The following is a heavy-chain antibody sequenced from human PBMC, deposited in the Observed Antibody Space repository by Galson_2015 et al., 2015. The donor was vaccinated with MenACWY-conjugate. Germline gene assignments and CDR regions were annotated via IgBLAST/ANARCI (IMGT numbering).Heavy chain of an antibody. D-gene: IGHD4-17*01. J-gene: IGHJ4*02. Sequence: SVKVSCKASGGTFSRYAINWVRQPPGQGIEWMGGIIPIFGRANYAQRFEGRVIISADESTTTTYMELSSLRSDDTAVYYCAKGADRNFGDYEASDYWGQGTLVTVSS. CDR3: AKGADRNFGDYEASDY. CDR2: IIPIFGRA. CDR1: GGTFSRYA. V-gene: IGHV1-69*13.